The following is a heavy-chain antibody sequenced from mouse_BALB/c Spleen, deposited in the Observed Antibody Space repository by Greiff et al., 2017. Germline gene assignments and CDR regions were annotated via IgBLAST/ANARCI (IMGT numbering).Heavy chain of an antibody. J-gene: IGHJ3*01. Sequence: EVQLQESGPGLVKPSQSLSLTCSVTGYSITSGYYWNWIRQFPGNKLEWMGYISYDGSNNYNPSLKNRISITRDTSKNQFFLKLNSVTTEDTATYYCAREEKKRGGFACWGQGTLVTVSA. CDR1: GYSITSGYY. CDR2: ISYDGSN. CDR3: AREEKKRGGFAC. V-gene: IGHV3-6*02.